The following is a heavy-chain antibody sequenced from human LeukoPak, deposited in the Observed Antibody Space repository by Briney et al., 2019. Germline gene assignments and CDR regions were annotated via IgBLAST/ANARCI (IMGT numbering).Heavy chain of an antibody. Sequence: SETLSLTCSVYGGSLRGYYWRWIRQPPAKGLEWIGEINHSESTNYKPSLKSRVTISVDTSKNQFSLKLSSVTAADTAVYYCARGAPYYFDYWGQGTLVTVSS. CDR2: INHSEST. J-gene: IGHJ4*02. CDR3: ARGAPYYFDY. CDR1: GGSLRGYY. V-gene: IGHV4-34*01.